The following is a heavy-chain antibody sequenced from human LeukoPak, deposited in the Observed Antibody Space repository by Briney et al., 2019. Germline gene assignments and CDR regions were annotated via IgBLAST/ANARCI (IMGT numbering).Heavy chain of an antibody. CDR3: ARGVGDGYNWDDAFDI. Sequence: ASVKVSCKASGYTFTSYDINWVRQATGQGLEWMGWMNPNSGNTGYAQKFQGRVTMTRNTSVSTAYMELSSLRSEDTAVYYCARGVGDGYNWDDAFDIWGQGTMVTVSS. CDR2: MNPNSGNT. V-gene: IGHV1-8*01. D-gene: IGHD5-24*01. J-gene: IGHJ3*02. CDR1: GYTFTSYD.